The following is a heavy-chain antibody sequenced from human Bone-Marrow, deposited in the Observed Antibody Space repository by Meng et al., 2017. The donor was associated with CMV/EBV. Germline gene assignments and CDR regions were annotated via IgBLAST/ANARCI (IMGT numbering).Heavy chain of an antibody. CDR3: ARGPPRTIFGVVTTWRYYYGMDV. V-gene: IGHV1-18*01. CDR1: GGTFTSYA. CDR2: ISAYNGNT. D-gene: IGHD3-3*01. Sequence: ASVKVSCKASGGTFTSYAISWVRQAPGQGLEWMGWISAYNGNTNYAQKLQGRVTMTTDTSTSTAYMELRSLRSDDTAVYYCARGPPRTIFGVVTTWRYYYGMDVWGQGTTVTVSS. J-gene: IGHJ6*02.